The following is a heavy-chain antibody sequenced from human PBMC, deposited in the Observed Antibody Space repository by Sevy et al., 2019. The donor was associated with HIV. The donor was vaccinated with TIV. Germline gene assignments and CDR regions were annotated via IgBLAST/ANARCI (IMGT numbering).Heavy chain of an antibody. CDR1: GFTFSSYS. V-gene: IGHV3-21*01. J-gene: IGHJ4*02. D-gene: IGHD2-15*01. CDR3: ASTCRGGSCYYDY. Sequence: GGSLRLSCAASGFTFSSYSMNWVRQAPGKGLEWVSSISSSSSYIYYADSVKGRFTISRDNAKNSLYLQMNSLRAEDTAVYYCASTCRGGSCYYDYWGQGTLVTVSS. CDR2: ISSSSSYI.